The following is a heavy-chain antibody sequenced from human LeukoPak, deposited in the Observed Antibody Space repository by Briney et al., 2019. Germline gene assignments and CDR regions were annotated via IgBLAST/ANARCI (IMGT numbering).Heavy chain of an antibody. CDR1: GGTFSSYA. D-gene: IGHD6-13*01. CDR3: ACRGIAAAGTRWFDP. CDR2: IIPIFGTA. Sequence: SVRVSCKASGGTFSSYAISWVRQAPGQGLEWMGGIIPIFGTANYAQKFQGRVTITTDESTSTAYMELSSLRSDDTAVYYCACRGIAAAGTRWFDPWGQGTLVTVSS. J-gene: IGHJ5*02. V-gene: IGHV1-69*05.